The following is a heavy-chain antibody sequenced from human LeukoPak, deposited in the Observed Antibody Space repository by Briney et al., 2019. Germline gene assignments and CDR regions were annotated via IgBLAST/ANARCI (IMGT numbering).Heavy chain of an antibody. CDR1: GFTFSSYW. CDR3: AREDYSSPIPDY. J-gene: IGHJ4*02. D-gene: IGHD6-13*01. V-gene: IGHV3-74*01. Sequence: GGSLRLSCAASGFTFSSYWMHWVRQAPGKGLVWVSHINSDGGSTTYADSVRGRFTMSRDNAKNTLYLQMNSQRAEDTAVYYCAREDYSSPIPDYWGQGTLVTVSS. CDR2: INSDGGST.